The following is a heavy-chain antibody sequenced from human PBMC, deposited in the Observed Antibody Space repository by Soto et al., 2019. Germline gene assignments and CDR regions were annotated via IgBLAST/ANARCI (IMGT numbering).Heavy chain of an antibody. D-gene: IGHD3-16*02. CDR2: LNPSGGTT. J-gene: IGHJ5*02. CDR3: AREDVWVRYRPWDFDH. Sequence: QVQLVQSGAEVKQPGASVRVSCKTSGYTFTDYFVHWVRQAPGQGLEWMGILNPSGGTTTYSPKFQGRLTLTMDTSTNTVYMELPSLRYEDTAVYYCAREDVWVRYRPWDFDHWGQGTLVSVSS. CDR1: GYTFTDYF. V-gene: IGHV1-46*01.